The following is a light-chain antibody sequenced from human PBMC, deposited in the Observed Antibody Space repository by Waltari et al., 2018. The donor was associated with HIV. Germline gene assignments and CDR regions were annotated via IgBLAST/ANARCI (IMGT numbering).Light chain of an antibody. Sequence: EVVMTQSPLSLPVTIGQPASISCRSSQSLVYSDGNTYLNWFQQRAGQSPRRLIYKVSNWDFVFPDRFSGRASVSEFTLKISRVEAEDVGVYYCMQGTHWPITFGQGTRLEIK. CDR2: KVS. J-gene: IGKJ5*01. CDR3: MQGTHWPIT. V-gene: IGKV2D-30*01. CDR1: QSLVYSDGNTY.